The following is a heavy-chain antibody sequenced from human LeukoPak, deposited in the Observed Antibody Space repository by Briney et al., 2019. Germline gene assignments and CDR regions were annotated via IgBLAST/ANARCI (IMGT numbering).Heavy chain of an antibody. CDR2: INHSGST. CDR3: ARRGIGAAGRNLDY. V-gene: IGHV4-34*01. J-gene: IGHJ4*02. Sequence: SETLSLTCAVYGGSFSGYYWSWIRQPPGKGLEWIGEINHSGSTNYNPSLKSRVTISVDTSKHKLSLTLSSVTAADTAVYYCARRGIGAAGRNLDYWGQRTLATVSS. D-gene: IGHD6-13*01. CDR1: GGSFSGYY.